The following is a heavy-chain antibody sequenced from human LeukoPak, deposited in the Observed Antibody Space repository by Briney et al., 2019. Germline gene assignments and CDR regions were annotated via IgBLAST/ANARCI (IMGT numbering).Heavy chain of an antibody. V-gene: IGHV4-59*08. J-gene: IGHJ3*01. CDR1: GGSISSSY. CDR2: FYDSVST. D-gene: IGHD2-2*01. Sequence: SETLSLTCTVSGGSISSSYWSWIRQSPGKGLVWIGYFYDSVSTKYNPSLKRRVTISTDTSKNQLSLKLKSVTAADTAVYYCARHGAFFTRGFCSSANCYVDGLHTWGQGIMVSV. CDR3: ARHGAFFTRGFCSSANCYVDGLHT.